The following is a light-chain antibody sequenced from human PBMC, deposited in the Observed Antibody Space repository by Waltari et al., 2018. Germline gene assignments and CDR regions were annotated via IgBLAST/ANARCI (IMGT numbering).Light chain of an antibody. CDR3: QQYGSSPIT. J-gene: IGKJ3*01. CDR1: QSVTDNF. CDR2: SAS. Sequence: EIVLMQSPGTLSLSPGDRATLSCRASQSVTDNFLAWYQQKPGQAPRLLIYSASSRATGIPDRFSGSGSETDFTLTISRLEPEDFAVYYCQQYGSSPITFGPGAKLDI. V-gene: IGKV3-20*01.